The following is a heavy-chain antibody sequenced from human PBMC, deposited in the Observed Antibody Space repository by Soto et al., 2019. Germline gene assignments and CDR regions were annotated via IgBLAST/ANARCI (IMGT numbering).Heavy chain of an antibody. CDR3: ARQAMVRGLTGWFDP. CDR1: GGSISSSSYY. V-gene: IGHV4-39*01. CDR2: IFISGST. D-gene: IGHD3-10*01. Sequence: QLQLQESGPGLVKPSETLSLTCTVSGGSISSSSYYWGWIRQPPGKGLGWIGSIFISGSTYYNPSLKSRLTISVDTSKNQFSLKLSSVTAADTALYYCARQAMVRGLTGWFDPWGQGTLVTVSS. J-gene: IGHJ5*02.